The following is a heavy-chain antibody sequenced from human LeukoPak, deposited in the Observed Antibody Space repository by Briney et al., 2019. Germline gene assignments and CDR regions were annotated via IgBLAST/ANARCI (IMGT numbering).Heavy chain of an antibody. D-gene: IGHD3-10*01. J-gene: IGHJ1*01. CDR2: IYSGGTT. V-gene: IGHV3-53*01. CDR1: GFTFSSYA. CDR3: ARDFSGALWFGEP. Sequence: PGGSLRLSCAASGFTFSSYAMSWVRQAPGKGLEWVSGIYSGGTTYYRDSVKGRFTISRDNSKNTLYPQMNSLRAEDTAVYYCARDFSGALWFGEPRGQGTLVTVSS.